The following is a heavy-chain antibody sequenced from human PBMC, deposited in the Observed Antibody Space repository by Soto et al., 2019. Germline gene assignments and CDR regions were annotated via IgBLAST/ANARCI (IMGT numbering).Heavy chain of an antibody. CDR1: GGTFSSYA. D-gene: IGHD1-7*01. V-gene: IGHV1-69*13. J-gene: IGHJ3*02. CDR3: ARDIGDNWNYVGAFDI. Sequence: ASVKVSCKASGGTFSSYAISWVRQAPGQGLEWMGGIIPIFGTANYAQKFQGRVTITADESTSTAYMELSSLRSEDTAVYYCARDIGDNWNYVGAFDIWGQGTMVTVSS. CDR2: IIPIFGTA.